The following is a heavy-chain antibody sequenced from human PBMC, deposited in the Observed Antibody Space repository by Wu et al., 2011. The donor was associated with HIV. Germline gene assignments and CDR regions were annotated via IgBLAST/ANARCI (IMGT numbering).Heavy chain of an antibody. CDR1: GGTFNSYA. CDR2: IIAIFGTA. CDR3: ARAPPPYSSSWYYFDY. V-gene: IGHV1-69*14. J-gene: IGHJ4*02. D-gene: IGHD6-13*01. Sequence: QVQPVQSGAEVKKPGSSVKVSCKASGGTFNSYAISWVRQAPGQGLEWMGGIIAIFGTANYAQKFQGRVTITADKSTTTTYMELNNLRSEDTAVYYCARAPPPYSSSWYYFDYWGQGTLVTVSS.